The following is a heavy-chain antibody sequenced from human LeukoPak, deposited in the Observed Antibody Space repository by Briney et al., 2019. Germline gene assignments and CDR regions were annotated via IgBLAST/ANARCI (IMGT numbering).Heavy chain of an antibody. CDR2: MNSDGTDT. CDR3: ASGPWLADY. V-gene: IGHV3-74*01. D-gene: IGHD6-19*01. Sequence: GGSLRLSCSASGFTFSTYWMHWVRQAPGKGLVWVSHMNSDGTDTGYADSVKGRFTTSRDNAKNTLFLQMNSLRDEDTAVYYCASGPWLADYWGQGTLVTVSS. J-gene: IGHJ4*02. CDR1: GFTFSTYW.